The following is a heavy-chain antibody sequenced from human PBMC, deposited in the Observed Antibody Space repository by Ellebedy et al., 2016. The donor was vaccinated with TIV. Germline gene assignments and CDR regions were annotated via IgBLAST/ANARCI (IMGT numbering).Heavy chain of an antibody. CDR2: LFYSGST. D-gene: IGHD1-26*01. Sequence: SETLSLXXTVSGDSIRSSRFYWAWIRQSQGKGLEWIGSLFYSGSTSYSPSFKGRVTISGNSPKNQVSLNLNSVSAADTAVYYCASPHSGSFYGDYWGQGILVTVSS. CDR3: ASPHSGSFYGDY. CDR1: GDSIRSSRFY. J-gene: IGHJ4*02. V-gene: IGHV4-39*01.